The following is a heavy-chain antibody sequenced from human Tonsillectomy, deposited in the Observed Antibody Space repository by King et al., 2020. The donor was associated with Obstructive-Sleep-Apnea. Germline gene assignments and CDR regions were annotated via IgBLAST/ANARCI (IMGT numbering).Heavy chain of an antibody. CDR1: GGSISSGGYY. CDR2: IYYSGST. Sequence: QLQESGPGLVKPSQTLSLTCTVSGGSISSGGYYWSWIRQHPGKGLEWIGYIYYSGSTYYNPSLKSRVTISVDTSKNQFSLKLSSVTAANTAVYYCAGGPSRRVVVAATPLLGFWFDPWGQGTLVTVSS. J-gene: IGHJ5*02. D-gene: IGHD2-15*01. V-gene: IGHV4-31*03. CDR3: AGGPSRRVVVAATPLLGFWFDP.